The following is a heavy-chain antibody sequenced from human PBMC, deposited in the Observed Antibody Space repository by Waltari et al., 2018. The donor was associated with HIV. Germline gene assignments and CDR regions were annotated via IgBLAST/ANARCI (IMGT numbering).Heavy chain of an antibody. CDR1: GYSFTRAG. Sequence: QVQLVQSGAEVKQPGASLQVSCKASGYSFTRAGISWVRQAPGQGLEWIGWISVYNDNTKYAQKIQDRLNMTTDSPTSTAYMELRSLRSDDTAVYYCARAPMTTVTSRGFDIWGQGTMVIVSS. D-gene: IGHD4-17*01. V-gene: IGHV1-18*01. CDR3: ARAPMTTVTSRGFDI. CDR2: ISVYNDNT. J-gene: IGHJ3*02.